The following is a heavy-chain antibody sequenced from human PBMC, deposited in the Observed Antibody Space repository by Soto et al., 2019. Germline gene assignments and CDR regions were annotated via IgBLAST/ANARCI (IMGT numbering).Heavy chain of an antibody. CDR1: GFTFSGSA. CDR3: TFDSEYDFWSGPQYYFDY. V-gene: IGHV3-73*01. J-gene: IGHJ4*02. Sequence: GGSLRLSCAASGFTFSGSAMHWVRQASGKGLEWVGRIRSKANSYATAYAASVKGRFTISRDDSKNTAYLQMNSLKTEDTAVYYCTFDSEYDFWSGPQYYFDYWGQGTLVTVSS. CDR2: IRSKANSYAT. D-gene: IGHD3-3*01.